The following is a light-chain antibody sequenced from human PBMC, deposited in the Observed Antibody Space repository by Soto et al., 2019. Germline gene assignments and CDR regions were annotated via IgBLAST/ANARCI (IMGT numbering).Light chain of an antibody. CDR1: QSVSSN. V-gene: IGKV3-15*01. CDR2: GAS. CDR3: QQYNNLQIT. Sequence: EIVMTQSPATLSVSPGERATLSCRSSQSVSSNLAWYQQKPGQAPRLLIYGASTRATGIPARFSGSGSGTEFTLTISSLQSEEFAVYYCQQYNNLQITFGQGTRLEIK. J-gene: IGKJ5*01.